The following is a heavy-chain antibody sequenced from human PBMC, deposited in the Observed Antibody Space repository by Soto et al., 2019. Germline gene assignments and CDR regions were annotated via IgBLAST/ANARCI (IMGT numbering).Heavy chain of an antibody. CDR2: ISYDGSNK. CDR3: AVGYCSSTSCYAPRLYYYGMDV. J-gene: IGHJ6*02. D-gene: IGHD2-2*01. CDR1: GFTFSSYG. Sequence: QVQLVESGGGVVQPGRSLRLSCAASGFTFSSYGMHWVRQAPGKGLEWVAVISYDGSNKYYADSVKGRFTISRDNSKNTLYLQMNSLRAEDTVVYYCAVGYCSSTSCYAPRLYYYGMDVWGQGTTVTVSS. V-gene: IGHV3-30*03.